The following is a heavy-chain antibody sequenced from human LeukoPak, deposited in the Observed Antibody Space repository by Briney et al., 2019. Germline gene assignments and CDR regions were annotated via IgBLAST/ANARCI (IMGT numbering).Heavy chain of an antibody. Sequence: GGSLRLTCAASGFTFSSYAMSWVRQAPGKGLEWVSAISSSGGSTYYADSVKGRFTISRDNSKNTLYLQMNSLRAEDTAVYYCAKDLATVTGGDYWGQGTLVTVSS. CDR1: GFTFSSYA. D-gene: IGHD4-11*01. CDR2: ISSSGGST. V-gene: IGHV3-23*01. J-gene: IGHJ4*02. CDR3: AKDLATVTGGDY.